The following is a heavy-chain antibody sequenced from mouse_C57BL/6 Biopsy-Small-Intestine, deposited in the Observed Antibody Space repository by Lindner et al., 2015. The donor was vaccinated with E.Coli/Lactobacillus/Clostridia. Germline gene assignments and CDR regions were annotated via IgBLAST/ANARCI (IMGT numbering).Heavy chain of an antibody. CDR1: GYTFTDYY. CDR3: ACRAYYAMDY. CDR2: IYPGSGNT. V-gene: IGHV1-84*01. Sequence: VQLQESGPELVKPGASVKISCEASGYTFTDYYINWVKQRPGQGLEWIGWIYPGSGNTKYNEKFKGKATLTVDTSSSTAYMELSSLTSEDSAVYYCACRAYYAMDYWGQGTSVTVSS. J-gene: IGHJ4*01. D-gene: IGHD3-1*01.